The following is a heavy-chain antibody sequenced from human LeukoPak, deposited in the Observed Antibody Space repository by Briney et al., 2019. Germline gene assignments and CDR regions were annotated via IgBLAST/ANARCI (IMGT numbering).Heavy chain of an antibody. CDR1: GFTFSSYW. CDR2: IKQDGSEK. Sequence: GGSLRLSCAASGFTFSSYWMSWVRQAPGKGLEWVANIKQDGSEKYYVDSVKGRFTISRDNARNSLYLQMNSLRAEDTAVYYCARDYDFWSGLYYFDYWGQGTLVTVSS. V-gene: IGHV3-7*01. CDR3: ARDYDFWSGLYYFDY. J-gene: IGHJ4*02. D-gene: IGHD3-3*01.